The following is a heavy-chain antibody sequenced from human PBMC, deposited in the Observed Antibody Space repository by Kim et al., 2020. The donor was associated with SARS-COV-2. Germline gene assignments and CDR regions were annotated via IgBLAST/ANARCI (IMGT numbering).Heavy chain of an antibody. V-gene: IGHV3-74*01. CDR3: VTTYRSGMDV. CDR2: T. J-gene: IGHJ6*02. Sequence: TTYAASVKGRFTISRANAKNTLFLQMNSLRAEDTAVYYCVTTYRSGMDVWGQGTTVTVSS.